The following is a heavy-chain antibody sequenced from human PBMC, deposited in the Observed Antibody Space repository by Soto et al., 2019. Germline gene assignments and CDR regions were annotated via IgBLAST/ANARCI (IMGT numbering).Heavy chain of an antibody. D-gene: IGHD3-9*01. V-gene: IGHV3-23*01. Sequence: GGSLRLSCAASGFTFSSYAMSWVRQAPGKGLEWVSAISGSGGSTYYADSVKGRFTISRDNSKNTLYLKMNSLRAEDTAVYYCVRNYILTGYLEPDAFDIWGQGTMVTVSS. CDR1: GFTFSSYA. J-gene: IGHJ3*02. CDR2: ISGSGGST. CDR3: VRNYILTGYLEPDAFDI.